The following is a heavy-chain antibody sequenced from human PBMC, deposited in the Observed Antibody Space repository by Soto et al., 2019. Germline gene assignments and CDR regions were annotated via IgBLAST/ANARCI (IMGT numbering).Heavy chain of an antibody. D-gene: IGHD3-3*01. J-gene: IGHJ5*02. CDR3: AKYQRIAGIVGVVFLS. CDR1: GFTFSRFA. V-gene: IGHV3-23*01. CDR2: ISGSGQTT. Sequence: GGSLRLSCAGSGFTFSRFAMSWVRQVPGKGLEWVSAISGSGQTTYYADSVRGRSTSSRDTTNHTLHLLMNSPTAETTAEYYCAKYQRIAGIVGVVFLSWGQGTLVTVSS.